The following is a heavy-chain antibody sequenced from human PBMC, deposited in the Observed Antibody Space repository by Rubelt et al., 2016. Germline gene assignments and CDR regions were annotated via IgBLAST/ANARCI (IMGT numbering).Heavy chain of an antibody. Sequence: QVQLQQWGAGLLKPSETLSLTCAVYGGSFSGYYWSWIRQPPGKGLEWIGYIYYSGSTNYNPYLKSRVTISVDTSKNQFSLKLSSVTAADTAVYYCARAIYGDYNLFLDYWGQGTLVTVSS. CDR3: ARAIYGDYNLFLDY. CDR1: GGSFSGYY. CDR2: IYYSGST. V-gene: IGHV4-34*01. D-gene: IGHD4-17*01. J-gene: IGHJ4*02.